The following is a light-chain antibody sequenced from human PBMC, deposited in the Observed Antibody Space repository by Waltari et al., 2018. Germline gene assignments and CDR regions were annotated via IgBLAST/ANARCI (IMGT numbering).Light chain of an antibody. CDR2: GKA. CDR3: SSRKGRGNQGV. CDR1: SPRTSY. V-gene: IGLV3-19*01. Sequence: SSGLTQAPPVSVALGPTVQHTCQGNSPRTSYPRWYQLKPGQAPLLVIYGKAKRPSGFPGRISGYSSGATSSWTITGAQAEDEADYYCSSRKGRGNQGVFGGGTKVTVL. J-gene: IGLJ3*02.